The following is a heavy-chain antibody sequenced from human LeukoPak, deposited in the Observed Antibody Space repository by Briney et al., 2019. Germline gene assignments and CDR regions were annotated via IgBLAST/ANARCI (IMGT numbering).Heavy chain of an antibody. CDR2: IYHSGST. V-gene: IGHV4-30-2*01. D-gene: IGHD3-3*01. CDR1: GGSISSGGYY. Sequence: SETLSLTCTVSGGSISSGGYYWSWIRQPPGKGLEWNGYIYHSGSTYYNPSLKSRVTISVDRSKNQFSLKLSSVTAADTAVYYCAIEIFGVVFPNPYFDYWGQGTLVTVSS. CDR3: AIEIFGVVFPNPYFDY. J-gene: IGHJ4*02.